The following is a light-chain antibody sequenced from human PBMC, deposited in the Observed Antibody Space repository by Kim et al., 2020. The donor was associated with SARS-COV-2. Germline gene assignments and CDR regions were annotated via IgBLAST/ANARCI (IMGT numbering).Light chain of an antibody. CDR1: QSVRSNY. Sequence: SAGERATLSCRARQSVRSNYLAWYQQKPGQAPRLLIYTASNRATGIPDRFSGSGSGTDFTLTISRLEPEDFAVYYCQQYGSSPRTFGQGTKVDIK. J-gene: IGKJ1*01. V-gene: IGKV3-20*01. CDR2: TAS. CDR3: QQYGSSPRT.